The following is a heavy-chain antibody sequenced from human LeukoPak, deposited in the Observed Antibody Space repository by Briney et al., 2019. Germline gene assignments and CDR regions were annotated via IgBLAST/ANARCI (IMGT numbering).Heavy chain of an antibody. J-gene: IGHJ6*03. CDR2: ISSSSSYI. CDR1: GFTFSSYS. V-gene: IGHV3-21*01. Sequence: PGGSLRLSCAASGFTFSSYSMNWVRQAPGKGLEWVSSISSSSSYIYYADSVKGRFTISRDNAKNSLYLQMNSLRAEDTAVYYCARDIYSVAPHHMDVWGKGTTVTISS. D-gene: IGHD2-15*01. CDR3: ARDIYSVAPHHMDV.